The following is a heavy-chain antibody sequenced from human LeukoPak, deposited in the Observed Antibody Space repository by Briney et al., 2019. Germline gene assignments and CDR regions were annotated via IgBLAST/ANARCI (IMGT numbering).Heavy chain of an antibody. D-gene: IGHD2-15*01. J-gene: IGHJ4*02. CDR2: ISAYNGNT. V-gene: IGHV1-18*01. CDR1: GYTFTSYG. CDR3: ARDERFCNGDNHYPDLGY. Sequence: ASVKVSCKASGYTFTSYGISWVRQAPGQGLEWMGWISAYNGNTNYAQKLQGRVTMTTDTSTSTAYMELRSLRSDDTAFYYCARDERFCNGDNHYPDLGYWGQGTLVTVSS.